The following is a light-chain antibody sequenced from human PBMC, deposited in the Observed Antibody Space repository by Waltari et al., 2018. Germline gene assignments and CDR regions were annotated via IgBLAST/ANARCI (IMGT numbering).Light chain of an antibody. CDR2: DVF. CDR1: QGVSGY. CDR3: QQRSDWPPAIT. V-gene: IGKV3-11*01. Sequence: IVLTQSPVTLSLSPGGRATLSCRASQGVSGYLAGYRHKPGQAPRLLIYDVFKRATGIPERFSGSGSETDFTLTISSLEPEDCGVYVCQQRSDWPPAITFGQGTRLEIK. J-gene: IGKJ5*01.